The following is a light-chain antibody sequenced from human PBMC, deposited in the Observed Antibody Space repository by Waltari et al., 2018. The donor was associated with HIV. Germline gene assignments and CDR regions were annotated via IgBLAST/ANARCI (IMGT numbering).Light chain of an antibody. CDR1: SGNIASNY. CDR2: EDN. J-gene: IGLJ2*01. CDR3: QSYDYTTVL. V-gene: IGLV6-57*04. Sequence: NFMLTQPHSVSESPGKTVVISCTRSSGNIASNYVHWYQQRPGSAPTTVIYEDNQRPAGVPARCSGSIDRSSNSASLTISGLQTEDEADYYWQSYDYTTVLFGGGTKLTVL.